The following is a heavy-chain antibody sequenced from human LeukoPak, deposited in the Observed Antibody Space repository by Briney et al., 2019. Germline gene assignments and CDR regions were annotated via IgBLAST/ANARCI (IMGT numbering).Heavy chain of an antibody. CDR1: GFTFSTYD. V-gene: IGHV3-30*03. J-gene: IGHJ4*02. CDR2: ISYDGSDK. Sequence: GGSLRLSCAASGFTFSTYDMHWVRQAPGKGLEWVAVISYDGSDKYYADSVKGGHTISRDNTKNTLYLQMNSLRPEDTAMYYCATAPNKYGSRLDYWGQGTLVTVSS. CDR3: ATAPNKYGSRLDY. D-gene: IGHD3-10*01.